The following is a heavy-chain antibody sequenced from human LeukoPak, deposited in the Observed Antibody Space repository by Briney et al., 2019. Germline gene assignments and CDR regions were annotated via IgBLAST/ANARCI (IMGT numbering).Heavy chain of an antibody. D-gene: IGHD3-10*01. Sequence: PGGSLRLSCAASGFTFSTYSMNWVRQAPGKGLEWVSAISGSGGSTYYADSVKGRFTISRDNSKNTLYLQMNSLRAEDTAVYYCAKEDGLLWFGDEPLYYWGQGTLVTVSS. CDR3: AKEDGLLWFGDEPLYY. J-gene: IGHJ4*02. CDR1: GFTFSTYS. V-gene: IGHV3-23*01. CDR2: ISGSGGST.